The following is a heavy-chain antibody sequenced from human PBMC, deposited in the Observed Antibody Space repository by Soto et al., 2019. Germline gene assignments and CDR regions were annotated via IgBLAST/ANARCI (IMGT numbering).Heavy chain of an antibody. J-gene: IGHJ4*02. CDR3: VKSATIAAAVKDYFDY. CDR2: ISSNGEKT. V-gene: IGHV3-64D*06. D-gene: IGHD6-25*01. CDR1: GFPFSLYA. Sequence: PGGSLRLSCSGSGFPFSLYAMHWVRQAPGKGLEYVSGISSNGEKTYYADPVKGRFTISRDNSKNTLYLQMGSLRGEDTALYHCVKSATIAAAVKDYFDYWGQGTLVAVSS.